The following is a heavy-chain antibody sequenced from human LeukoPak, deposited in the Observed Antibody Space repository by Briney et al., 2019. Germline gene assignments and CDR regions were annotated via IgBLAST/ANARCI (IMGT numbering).Heavy chain of an antibody. J-gene: IGHJ6*03. CDR1: GGSISSGGYP. CDR3: ARGKSTGYYKGNYGGYYYYMDV. CDR2: IYYSGST. Sequence: SETLSLTCTVSGGSISSGGYPWSWIRQPPGKGLEWIGYIYYSGSTYYNPSLKSRVTISVDTSKNQFSLKLSSVTAADTAVYYCARGKSTGYYKGNYGGYYYYMDVWGKGTTVTISS. V-gene: IGHV4-30-4*07. D-gene: IGHD3-9*01.